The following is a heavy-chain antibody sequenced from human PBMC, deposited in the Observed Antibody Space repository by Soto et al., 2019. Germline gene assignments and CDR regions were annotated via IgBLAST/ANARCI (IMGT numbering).Heavy chain of an antibody. J-gene: IGHJ3*02. CDR3: ARSTYYYDRSGYYYVGAFDI. D-gene: IGHD3-22*01. Sequence: QVQLVESGGGVVQPGRSLRLSCAASGFTFSSYGMHWVRQAPGKGLEWVAVISYDGSNKYYADSVKGRFTISRDNSKNTLELQMNRLRAEDTAVYYCARSTYYYDRSGYYYVGAFDIWGQGTMVTVSS. V-gene: IGHV3-30*03. CDR1: GFTFSSYG. CDR2: ISYDGSNK.